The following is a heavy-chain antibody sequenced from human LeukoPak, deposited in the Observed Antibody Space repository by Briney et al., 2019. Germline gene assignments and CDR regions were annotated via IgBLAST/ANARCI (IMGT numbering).Heavy chain of an antibody. D-gene: IGHD5-18*01. J-gene: IGHJ4*02. CDR3: ARSEGGGYSAQLEY. V-gene: IGHV4-59*11. CDR2: VHYGGST. Sequence: SETLSLTCTVSGASTSSQYWSWIRQSPGKGLEWIGNVHYGGSTNYNPSFSSRVAISMLPSENQFSLMLSFVTSADTALYYCARSEGGGYSAQLEYWGQGTLVTVSS. CDR1: GASTSSQY.